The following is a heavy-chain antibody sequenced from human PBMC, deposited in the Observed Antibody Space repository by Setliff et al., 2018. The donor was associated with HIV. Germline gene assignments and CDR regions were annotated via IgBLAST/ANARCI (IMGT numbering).Heavy chain of an antibody. CDR3: ARHPPRMWSSGWRPFDY. CDR1: GGSINNYC. D-gene: IGHD6-19*01. J-gene: IGHJ4*02. CDR2: FCYTGSS. V-gene: IGHV4-59*01. Sequence: PSETLSLTCTVSGGSINNYCCSWIRQPPGKGLEWIGYFCYTGSSNYNRALKSRVTMSLDRSKSQFSLELNSVTAADTALYYCARHPPRMWSSGWRPFDYWGQGTLVTVSS.